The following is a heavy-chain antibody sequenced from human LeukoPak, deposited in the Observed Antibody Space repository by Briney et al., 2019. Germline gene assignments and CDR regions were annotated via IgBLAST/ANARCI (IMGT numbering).Heavy chain of an antibody. CDR2: IWYDGSNK. D-gene: IGHD3-10*01. CDR3: AKGGTYYYGSGSYWTSDY. Sequence: PGRSLRLSCAASGFTFSSYGMHWVRQAPGKGLEWVAVIWYDGSNKYYADSVKGRFTISRDNSKNTLYLQMNGLRAEDTAVYYCAKGGTYYYGSGSYWTSDYWGQGTLVTISS. V-gene: IGHV3-33*06. CDR1: GFTFSSYG. J-gene: IGHJ4*02.